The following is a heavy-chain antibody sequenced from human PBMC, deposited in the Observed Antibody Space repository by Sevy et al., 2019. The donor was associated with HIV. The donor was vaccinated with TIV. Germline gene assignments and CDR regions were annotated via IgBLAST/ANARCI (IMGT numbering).Heavy chain of an antibody. V-gene: IGHV1-69*13. D-gene: IGHD6-19*01. Sequence: ASVKVSCKASGGTFSSYGISWVRQAPGQGLEWMGGIIPILGTVNYAQKFQGRVTITGDESTKTAYMELSSLGSEDTAEYYCARGGGNGWYYFDYWGQETLVTVSS. CDR2: IIPILGTV. CDR3: ARGGGNGWYYFDY. J-gene: IGHJ4*02. CDR1: GGTFSSYG.